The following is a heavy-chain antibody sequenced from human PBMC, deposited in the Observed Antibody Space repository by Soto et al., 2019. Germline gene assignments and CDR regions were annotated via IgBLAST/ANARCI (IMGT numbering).Heavy chain of an antibody. CDR1: GFTFSSYA. Sequence: GGSLRLSCSASGFTFSSYAMYWVRQAPGKGLEYVSAISSNGGSTYYADSVKGRFTISRDNSKNTLYLQMSSLRAEDTAVYYCVKGVGSYHYHYGMDVWGQGTTVTVSS. CDR3: VKGVGSYHYHYGMDV. D-gene: IGHD1-26*01. V-gene: IGHV3-64D*08. CDR2: ISSNGGST. J-gene: IGHJ6*02.